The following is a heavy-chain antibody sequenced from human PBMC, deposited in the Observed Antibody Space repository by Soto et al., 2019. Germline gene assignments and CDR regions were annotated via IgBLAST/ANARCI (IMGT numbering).Heavy chain of an antibody. CDR3: ARDRGSGWYDRGNYGMDV. CDR1: GFTFSSYG. J-gene: IGHJ6*02. CDR2: IWYDGSNK. Sequence: QVQLVESGGGVVQPGRSLRLSCAASGFTFSSYGMHWVRQAPGKGLEWVAVIWYDGSNKYYADSVKGRFTISRDNSKNTLYLQMNSLRAEDTAVYYCARDRGSGWYDRGNYGMDVWGQGTTVTVSS. V-gene: IGHV3-33*01. D-gene: IGHD6-19*01.